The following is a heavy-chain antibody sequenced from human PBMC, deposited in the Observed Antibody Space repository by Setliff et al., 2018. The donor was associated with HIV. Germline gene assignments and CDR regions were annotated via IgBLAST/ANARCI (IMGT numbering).Heavy chain of an antibody. CDR2: MNPKSGNT. D-gene: IGHD2-21*02. J-gene: IGHJ4*02. Sequence: ASVKVSCKASGYTYTQSDINWVRQATGQSPEWMGWMNPKSGNTGYKQTFQDRITITRDTSINTIHMELKSLTSEDTAVYYCARVNGGNSPYYFDSWGQGTLVTVSS. CDR1: GYTYTQSD. CDR3: ARVNGGNSPYYFDS. V-gene: IGHV1-8*03.